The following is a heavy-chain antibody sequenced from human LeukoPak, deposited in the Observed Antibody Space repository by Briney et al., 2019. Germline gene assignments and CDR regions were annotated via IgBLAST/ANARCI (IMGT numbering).Heavy chain of an antibody. CDR3: ARDRDVDY. V-gene: IGHV3-23*01. J-gene: IGHJ4*02. CDR1: GFTLSSYA. Sequence: PGGSLRLSCAASGFTLSSYAMSWVRQAPGKGLEWVSGISATTDSTYYVESVKGRFTISRDNSKNTLYLQMNSLRAEDTAVYYCARDRDVDYWGQGTLVTVSS. CDR2: ISATTDST. D-gene: IGHD3-10*01.